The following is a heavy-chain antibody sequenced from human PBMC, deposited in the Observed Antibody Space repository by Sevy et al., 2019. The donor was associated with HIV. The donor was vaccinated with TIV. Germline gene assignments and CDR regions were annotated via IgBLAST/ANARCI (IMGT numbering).Heavy chain of an antibody. J-gene: IGHJ4*02. Sequence: SETLSLTCTVSGGSISNYDWSWIRQPAGKGLEWIGRIYSSGTTNYGSSLKSRVTMSVDTSKNQFSLKLSSVTAADTAVYYCARGSTAAPGIFDFWGQGTLVTVSS. D-gene: IGHD6-13*01. CDR1: GGSISNYD. CDR3: ARGSTAAPGIFDF. CDR2: IYSSGTT. V-gene: IGHV4-4*07.